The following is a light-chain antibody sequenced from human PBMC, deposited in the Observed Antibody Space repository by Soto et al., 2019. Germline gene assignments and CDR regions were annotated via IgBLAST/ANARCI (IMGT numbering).Light chain of an antibody. CDR3: QQFGNSLVS. CDR2: GTS. J-gene: IGKJ2*01. CDR1: QSVSSSY. Sequence: EIVLTQSPGTLSLSPGERATLSCRASQSVSSSYLAWYQQKPGQAPRLLIHGTSRRATGIPDRFSGSGSGADFTLTIIRLEPEDFAVYYCQQFGNSLVSFGQGTNLEIK. V-gene: IGKV3-20*01.